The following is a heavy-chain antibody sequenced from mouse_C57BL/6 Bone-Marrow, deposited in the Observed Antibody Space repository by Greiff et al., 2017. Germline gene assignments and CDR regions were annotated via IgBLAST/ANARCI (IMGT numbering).Heavy chain of an antibody. J-gene: IGHJ1*03. D-gene: IGHD2-3*01. CDR2: IRNKANGYTT. V-gene: IGHV7-3*01. Sequence: EVQLVESGGGLVQPGGSLSLSCAASGFTFTDYYMSWVRQPPGKALEWLGFIRNKANGYTTEYSASVKGRFTISRDNSQSILYLQMNALRAEDSATYYCARWGLLRPHWYFDVWGTGTTVTVSS. CDR1: GFTFTDYY. CDR3: ARWGLLRPHWYFDV.